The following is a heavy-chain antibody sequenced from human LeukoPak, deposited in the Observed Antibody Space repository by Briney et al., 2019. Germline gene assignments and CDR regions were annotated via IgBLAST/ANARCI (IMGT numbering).Heavy chain of an antibody. Sequence: SETLSLTCTVSGGPFNSRYYYWSWIRQPPGKGLEWIGYVYYNGDTFYNPSLESRATLSIDTSKNQFSVKLNSVTAADTAVYFCAGAFGSVSDSSSWYYFDHWGQGMLVTVSS. D-gene: IGHD6-13*01. CDR2: VYYNGDT. J-gene: IGHJ4*02. V-gene: IGHV4-30-4*01. CDR3: AGAFGSVSDSSSWYYFDH. CDR1: GGPFNSRYYY.